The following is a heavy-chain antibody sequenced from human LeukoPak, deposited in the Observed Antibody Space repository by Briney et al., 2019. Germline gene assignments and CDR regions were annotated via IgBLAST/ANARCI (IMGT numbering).Heavy chain of an antibody. J-gene: IGHJ5*02. CDR3: ARDRGIAADNWFDP. CDR2: INHSGST. V-gene: IGHV4-34*01. Sequence: SETLSLTCAVYGGSFSGYYWSWIRQPPGKGLEWIGEINHSGSTNYNPSLKSRVTISVDTSKNQFSLKLSSVTAADTAVYYCARDRGIAADNWFDPWGQGTLVTVSS. CDR1: GGSFSGYY. D-gene: IGHD6-13*01.